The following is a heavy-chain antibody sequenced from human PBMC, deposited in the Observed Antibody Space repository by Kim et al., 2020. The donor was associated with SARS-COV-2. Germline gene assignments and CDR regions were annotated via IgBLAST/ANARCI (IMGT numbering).Heavy chain of an antibody. J-gene: IGHJ4*02. V-gene: IGHV1-69*13. CDR3: ASFHDSSGYFDY. CDR1: GGTFSSYA. D-gene: IGHD3-22*01. CDR2: IIPIFGTA. Sequence: SVKVSCKASGGTFSSYAISWVRQAPGQGLEWMGGIIPIFGTANYAQKFQGRVTITADESTSTAYMELSSLRSEDTAVYYCASFHDSSGYFDYWGQGTLVTVSS.